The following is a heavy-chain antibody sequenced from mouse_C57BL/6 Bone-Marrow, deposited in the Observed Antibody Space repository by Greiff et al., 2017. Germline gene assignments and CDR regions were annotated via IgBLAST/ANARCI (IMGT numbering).Heavy chain of an antibody. V-gene: IGHV2-2*01. CDR3: ATSYGYWYFDV. CDR2: IWSGGST. J-gene: IGHJ1*03. Sequence: VQLVESGPGLVQPSQSLSITCTVSGFSLTSYGVHWVRQSPGKGLEWLGVIWSGGSTDYNAAFISRLSISKDNSTSQVFFKMNSLQADDTAIYYCATSYGYWYFDVWGTGTTVTVSS. D-gene: IGHD1-1*02. CDR1: GFSLTSYG.